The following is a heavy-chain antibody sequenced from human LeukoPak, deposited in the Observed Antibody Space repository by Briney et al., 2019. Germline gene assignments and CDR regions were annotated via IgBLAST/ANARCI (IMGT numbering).Heavy chain of an antibody. J-gene: IGHJ4*02. CDR3: AKATYYDFWSGYSGGDCCFDY. CDR2: ISGGGGST. D-gene: IGHD3-3*01. Sequence: GGSLRLSCSASGFTFSSYAMGWVRQAPGKGLEWVSAISGGGGSTYYADSVKGRFTISRDNSKNAQYLQMNSLRAEDTDVYYCAKATYYDFWSGYSGGDCCFDYWRQGTLVTVPS. CDR1: GFTFSSYA. V-gene: IGHV3-23*01.